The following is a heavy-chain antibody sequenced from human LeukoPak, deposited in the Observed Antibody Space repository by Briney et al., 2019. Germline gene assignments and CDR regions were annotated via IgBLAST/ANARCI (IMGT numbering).Heavy chain of an antibody. J-gene: IGHJ6*03. CDR3: ARDGYSNVNYYYYYYMDV. D-gene: IGHD4-11*01. Sequence: GGSLRLSCAASGFTFSDYYMSWIRQAPGKGLEWVSSISSSSSYIYYADSVKGRFTISRDNAKNSLYLQMNSLRAEDTAVYYCARDGYSNVNYYYYYYMDVWGKGTTVTVSS. CDR1: GFTFSDYY. V-gene: IGHV3-11*06. CDR2: ISSSSSYI.